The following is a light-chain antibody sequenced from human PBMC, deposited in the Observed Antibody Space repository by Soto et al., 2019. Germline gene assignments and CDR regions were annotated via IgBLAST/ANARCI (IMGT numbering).Light chain of an antibody. Sequence: TQSLGTLSLSPCSRSTIPCIASQSVSNNYLAWYQQKPGQAPPLLIYGAYNRATGIPARFSGSGSETDFSLAISSMQIEDFSLYYCQQSNNWPLLNFGGGTTGDLK. CDR2: GAY. CDR1: QSVSNN. J-gene: IGKJ4*01. V-gene: IGKV3D-15*01. CDR3: QQSNNWPLLN.